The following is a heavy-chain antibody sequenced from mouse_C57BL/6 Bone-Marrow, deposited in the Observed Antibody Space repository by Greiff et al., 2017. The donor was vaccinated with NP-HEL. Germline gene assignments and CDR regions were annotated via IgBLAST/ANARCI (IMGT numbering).Heavy chain of an antibody. Sequence: QVQLKESGADLVKPGASVKLSCKASGYTFTSYWMHWVKQRPGRGLEWIGRIDPNSGGTKFNEKFKTKATLTVDNPSSTSYIQLSSLTSEDSAVYYCARYYYGSRGWYFDVWGTGTTVTVSS. CDR3: ARYYYGSRGWYFDV. CDR2: IDPNSGGT. J-gene: IGHJ1*03. D-gene: IGHD1-1*01. V-gene: IGHV1-72*01. CDR1: GYTFTSYW.